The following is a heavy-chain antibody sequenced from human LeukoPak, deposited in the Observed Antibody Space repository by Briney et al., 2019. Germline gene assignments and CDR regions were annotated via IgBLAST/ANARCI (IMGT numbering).Heavy chain of an antibody. J-gene: IGHJ5*01. CDR3: ARGAYGDYDS. V-gene: IGHV3-23*01. Sequence: GGSLRLSCAASAFTFSSYAMSWVRQAPGKGLEWVSASAGADSTYYADSVQGRFTISRDNSKNTLYLQMGGLRAEDTAVYFCARGAYGDYDSWGQGTLVTVSS. CDR1: AFTFSSYA. D-gene: IGHD4-17*01. CDR2: SAGADST.